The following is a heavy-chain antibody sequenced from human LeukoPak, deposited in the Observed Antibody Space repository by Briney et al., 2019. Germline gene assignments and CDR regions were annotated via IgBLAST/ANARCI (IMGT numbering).Heavy chain of an antibody. CDR1: GYSISSGFY. D-gene: IGHD1-26*01. CDR2: MFHSGST. J-gene: IGHJ4*02. V-gene: IGHV4-38-2*02. Sequence: SETLSLTCSVSGYSISSGFYWGWIRQPPGKGLECIGSMFHSGSTYYNPSLKSRVTISVDTSKNQFSLKLSSVTAADTAVYYCARDRIVGAPYYYDYWGQGTLVTVSS. CDR3: ARDRIVGAPYYYDY.